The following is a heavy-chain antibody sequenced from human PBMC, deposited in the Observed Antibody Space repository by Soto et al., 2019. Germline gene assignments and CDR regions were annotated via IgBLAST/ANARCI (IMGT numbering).Heavy chain of an antibody. V-gene: IGHV3-20*01. CDR3: ARDRFVCSSTSCNYWYFDL. CDR2: INWNGGST. J-gene: IGHJ2*01. D-gene: IGHD2-2*01. Sequence: EVQLVESGGGVVRPGGSLRLSCAASGFTFDDYGMSWVRQAPGKGLEWGSGINWNGGSTGYADSVKGRFTISRDNAKNSLELQMNSLRAEDTALYHCARDRFVCSSTSCNYWYFDLWGRGTLVTVSS. CDR1: GFTFDDYG.